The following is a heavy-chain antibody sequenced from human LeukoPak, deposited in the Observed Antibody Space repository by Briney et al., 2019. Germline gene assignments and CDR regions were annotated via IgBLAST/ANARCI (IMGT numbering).Heavy chain of an antibody. CDR3: AKDLSSGWYEGTFDY. J-gene: IGHJ4*02. V-gene: IGHV3-30*18. CDR1: GFTFSSYG. CDR2: ISYDGSNK. D-gene: IGHD6-19*01. Sequence: GRSLRLSCAASGFTFSSYGMHWVRQAPGKGLEWVAVISYDGSNKYYADSVKGRFTISRDNSKNTLYLQMNSLRAEDTAVYYCAKDLSSGWYEGTFDYWGQGTLVTVSS.